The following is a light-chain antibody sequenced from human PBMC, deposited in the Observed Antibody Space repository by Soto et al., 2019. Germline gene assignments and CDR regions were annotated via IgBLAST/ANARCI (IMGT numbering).Light chain of an antibody. J-gene: IGLJ2*01. CDR3: SSYTSSSTPHVV. CDR1: SSDVGGYNY. Sequence: QSVLTQPASVSGSPGQSITISCTGTSSDVGGYNYVSWYQQHPGKAPKLMIYDVSNRPSGVSNRFSGPKSGNTASLTSSGLQAEDEADYYCSSYTSSSTPHVVFGGGTKLTVL. V-gene: IGLV2-14*01. CDR2: DVS.